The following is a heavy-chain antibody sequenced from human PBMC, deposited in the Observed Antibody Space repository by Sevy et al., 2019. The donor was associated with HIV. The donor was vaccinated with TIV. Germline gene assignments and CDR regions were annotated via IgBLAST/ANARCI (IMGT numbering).Heavy chain of an antibody. CDR1: GFTFSNYW. J-gene: IGHJ4*02. Sequence: GGSLRLSCAASGFTFSNYWMHWVRQAPGKGLVWVSRVNRDGTSTTYAGIVRGRFTISRDNAKNRLCLQMSRLRDEDTAVYYCVAANSWEDYWGQGTLVTVSS. CDR3: VAANSWEDY. CDR2: VNRDGTST. D-gene: IGHD6-13*01. V-gene: IGHV3-74*01.